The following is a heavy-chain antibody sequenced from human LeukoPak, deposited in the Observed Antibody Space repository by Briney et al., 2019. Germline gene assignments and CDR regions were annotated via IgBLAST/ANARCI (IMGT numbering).Heavy chain of an antibody. Sequence: PSETLSLTCTVSGGSISSSSYYWGWIRQPPGKGLEWIGSIYYSGSTYYNPSLKSRVTISVDTSKNQFSLKLSSVTAADTAVYYCARTPYNWNGWAFDIWGQGTMVTVSS. J-gene: IGHJ3*02. V-gene: IGHV4-39*01. D-gene: IGHD1-1*01. CDR2: IYYSGST. CDR3: ARTPYNWNGWAFDI. CDR1: GGSISSSSYY.